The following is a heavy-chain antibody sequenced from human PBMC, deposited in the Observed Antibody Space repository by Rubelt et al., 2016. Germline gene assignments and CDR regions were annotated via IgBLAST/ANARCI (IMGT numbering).Heavy chain of an antibody. CDR2: IYYSGST. Sequence: VKPSGTLSLTCAVSGGSISSSNWWSWVRPPPGKGLEWIGSIYYSGSTYYNPSLKSRVTISVDTSKNQFSLKLSSVTAEDTAVHYCARLLRSYWYFDLWGRGTLVTVSS. V-gene: IGHV4-4*02. CDR1: GGSISSSNW. J-gene: IGHJ2*01. CDR3: ARLLRSYWYFDL.